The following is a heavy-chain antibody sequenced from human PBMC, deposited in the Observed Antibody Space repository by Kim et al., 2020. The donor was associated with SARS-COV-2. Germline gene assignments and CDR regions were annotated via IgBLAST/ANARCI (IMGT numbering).Heavy chain of an antibody. V-gene: IGHV4-31*02. J-gene: IGHJ6*02. CDR3: ARGITIFGVVTNGMDV. D-gene: IGHD3-3*01. Sequence: LKSRVTISVATSKNQFSLKLSSVTAADTAVYYCARGITIFGVVTNGMDVWGQGTTVTVSS.